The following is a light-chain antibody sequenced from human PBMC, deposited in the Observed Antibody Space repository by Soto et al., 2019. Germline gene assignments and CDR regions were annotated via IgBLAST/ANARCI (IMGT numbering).Light chain of an antibody. CDR1: SSDIGSYNL. CDR3: CSHAGDTPYI. J-gene: IGLJ1*01. V-gene: IGLV2-23*02. CDR2: EVS. Sequence: QSVLTQPASVSGSPRQSITISCTGTSSDIGSYNLVSWYQKHPDKAPKLIIYEVSERPSGVSNRFSGSKFGNTASLTISGLRAEDEADYYCCSHAGDTPYIFGTGTKVTVL.